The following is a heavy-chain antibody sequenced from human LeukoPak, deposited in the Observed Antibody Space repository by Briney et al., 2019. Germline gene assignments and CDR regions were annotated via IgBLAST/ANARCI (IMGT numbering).Heavy chain of an antibody. V-gene: IGHV4-61*02. D-gene: IGHD1-1*01. CDR1: GGSISSGSYY. CDR2: IYTSGST. J-gene: IGHJ6*03. Sequence: SETLSLTCTVSGGSISSGSYYWSWIRQPAGKGLEWIGRIYTSGSTNYNPSLKSRVTISVDTSKNQFSLKLSSVTAADTAVYYCARDVYNPFNYYYYYYMDVWGKGTTVTISS. CDR3: ARDVYNPFNYYYYYYMDV.